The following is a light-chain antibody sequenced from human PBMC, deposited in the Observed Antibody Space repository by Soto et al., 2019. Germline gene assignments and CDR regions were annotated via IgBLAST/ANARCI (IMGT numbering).Light chain of an antibody. V-gene: IGLV1-40*01. J-gene: IGLJ2*01. CDR2: GNS. CDR1: SSNIGAGYD. Sequence: QPVLTQPPSVSGAPGQRVTISCTGSSSNIGAGYDVHWYQQLPGTAPKLLIYGNSNRPSGVPDRFSGSKSGTSASLVITGLQAEDEADYYCQSYDSSLSGSVFGGGTQLTVL. CDR3: QSYDSSLSGSV.